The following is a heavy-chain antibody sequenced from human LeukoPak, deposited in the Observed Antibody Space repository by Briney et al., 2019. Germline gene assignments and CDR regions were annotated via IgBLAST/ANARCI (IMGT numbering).Heavy chain of an antibody. V-gene: IGHV1-46*01. Sequence: ASVKVSCKASGYTFTSYYMNWVRQAPGQGLEWMGIINPSGGSTSYAQKFQGRVTMTRDTSTSTVYMELSSLRSEDTAVYYCARVTGAGYFDYWGQGTLVTVSS. J-gene: IGHJ4*02. D-gene: IGHD6-19*01. CDR2: INPSGGST. CDR1: GYTFTSYY. CDR3: ARVTGAGYFDY.